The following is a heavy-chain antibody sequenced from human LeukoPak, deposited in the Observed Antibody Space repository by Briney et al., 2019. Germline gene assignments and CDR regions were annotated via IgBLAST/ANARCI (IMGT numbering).Heavy chain of an antibody. CDR1: GGSISIYY. J-gene: IGHJ4*02. CDR3: ARSHSVWTSFDY. CDR2: IYYSGST. Sequence: PSETLSLTCTVSGGSISIYYWSWIRQPPGNGLEWIGYIYYSGSTNYNPSLKSRVPISVDTSKNQFSLKLSSVTAADTAVYYCARSHSVWTSFDYWGQGTLVTVSS. D-gene: IGHD3/OR15-3a*01. V-gene: IGHV4-59*01.